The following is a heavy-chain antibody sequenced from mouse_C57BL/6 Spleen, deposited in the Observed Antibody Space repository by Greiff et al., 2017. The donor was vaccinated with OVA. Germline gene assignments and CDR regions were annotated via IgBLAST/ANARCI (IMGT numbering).Heavy chain of an antibody. Sequence: QVQLQQSGPELVKPGASVKISCKASGYAFSSSWMNWVKQRPGKGLEWIGRIYPGDGDNNYNGKFKGKATLTADKSSSTAYMQLSSLTSEDSAVYFCARQDSSGPYYFDYWGQGTTLTVSS. CDR2: IYPGDGDN. CDR3: ARQDSSGPYYFDY. J-gene: IGHJ2*01. V-gene: IGHV1-82*01. CDR1: GYAFSSSW. D-gene: IGHD3-2*02.